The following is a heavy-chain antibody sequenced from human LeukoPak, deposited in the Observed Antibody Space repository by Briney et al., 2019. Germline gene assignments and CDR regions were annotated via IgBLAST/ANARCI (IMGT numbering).Heavy chain of an antibody. CDR3: ARSVPDYTRFDF. CDR2: FKTNYNQV. CDR1: GFTFSDYA. D-gene: IGHD4-11*01. J-gene: IGHJ4*02. V-gene: IGHV3-23*05. Sequence: GGFLRLSCVASGFTFSDYAMNWVRQAPGKGLEWVSTFKTNYNQVYYAESVRGRFTISTDNSKNTAYLQMNSLRVEDTALYYCARSVPDYTRFDFWGQGALDTVSS.